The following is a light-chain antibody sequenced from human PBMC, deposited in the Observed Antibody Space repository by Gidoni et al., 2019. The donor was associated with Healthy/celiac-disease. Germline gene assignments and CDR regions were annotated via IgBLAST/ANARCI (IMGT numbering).Light chain of an antibody. CDR3: QQYNNWPGLT. Sequence: EIVMTQSPATLSVSPGEGATLPCRASQSVSSNLAWYQQKPGQAPRPLIYGASTVATGIPGRFRGSGSGTDFTLTISSLQSEDFAVYYCQQYNNWPGLTFGGGTKVEIK. J-gene: IGKJ4*01. CDR1: QSVSSN. CDR2: GAS. V-gene: IGKV3-15*01.